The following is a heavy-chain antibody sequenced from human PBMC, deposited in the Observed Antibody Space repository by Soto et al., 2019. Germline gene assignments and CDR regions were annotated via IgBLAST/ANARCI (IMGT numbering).Heavy chain of an antibody. CDR1: GGSFSGYY. Sequence: SETLSLTCAVYGGSFSGYYWSWIRQPPGKGLEWIGEINHSGSTNYNPSLKSRVTISVDTYKNPFSLKLSSVTAADTAVYYCARSPNWGIGADYWGQGTLVTVSS. CDR3: ARSPNWGIGADY. CDR2: INHSGST. V-gene: IGHV4-34*01. D-gene: IGHD7-27*01. J-gene: IGHJ4*02.